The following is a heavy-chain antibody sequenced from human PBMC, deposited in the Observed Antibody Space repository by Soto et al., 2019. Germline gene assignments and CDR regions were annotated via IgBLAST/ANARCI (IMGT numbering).Heavy chain of an antibody. CDR2: IIPIFGTA. J-gene: IGHJ4*02. V-gene: IGHV1-69*01. CDR3: ARDGSITIFGVVTALDY. D-gene: IGHD3-3*01. CDR1: GGTFSSYA. Sequence: QVQLVQSGAEVKKPGSSVKVSCKASGGTFSSYAISWERQAPGQGLEWMGGIIPIFGTANYAQKFQGRVTITADESTSTAYMELSSLRSEDTAVYYCARDGSITIFGVVTALDYWGQGTLVTVSS.